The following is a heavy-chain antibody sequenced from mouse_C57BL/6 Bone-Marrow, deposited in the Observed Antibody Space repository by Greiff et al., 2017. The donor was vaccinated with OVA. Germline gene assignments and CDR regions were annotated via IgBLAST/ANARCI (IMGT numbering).Heavy chain of an antibody. Sequence: QVQLQQPGAELVMPGASVKLSCKASGYTFTSYWMHWVKQRPGQGLEWIGEIDPSDSYTNYNQKFKGKSTLTVDKSSSTAYMQLSSLTSEDSAVYYCARLNYEYDEEVYFDYWGQGTTLTVSS. V-gene: IGHV1-69*01. J-gene: IGHJ2*01. CDR1: GYTFTSYW. D-gene: IGHD2-4*01. CDR3: ARLNYEYDEEVYFDY. CDR2: IDPSDSYT.